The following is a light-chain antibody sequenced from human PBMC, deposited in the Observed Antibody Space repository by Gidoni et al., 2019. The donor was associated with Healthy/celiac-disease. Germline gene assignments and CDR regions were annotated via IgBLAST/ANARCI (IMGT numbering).Light chain of an antibody. CDR3: QQYNNWPGT. CDR1: QSVSSN. CDR2: GAS. V-gene: IGKV3-15*01. J-gene: IGKJ1*01. Sequence: EIVMTQSPATLSVSPRESATLSCRASQSVSSNLAWYQQKPGQAPRLLIYGASTRAPGIPARFSGSGSGTEFTLTISSLQSEDFAVYYCQQYNNWPGTFGQXTKVEIK.